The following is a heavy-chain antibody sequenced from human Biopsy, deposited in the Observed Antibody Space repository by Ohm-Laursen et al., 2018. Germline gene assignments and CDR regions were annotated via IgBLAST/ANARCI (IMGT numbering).Heavy chain of an antibody. CDR3: AKDGGQWLGGAFDI. Sequence: SLRLSCSASGFGFYAMHWVRQPPGKGLEWLAVKSFDGSNKFYAESVRGRFTISRDRSRDTLYLQMNRLTNEDTALYYCAKDGGQWLGGAFDIWGHGTMVIVAS. CDR2: KSFDGSNK. V-gene: IGHV3-30*18. CDR1: GFGFYA. D-gene: IGHD6-19*01. J-gene: IGHJ3*02.